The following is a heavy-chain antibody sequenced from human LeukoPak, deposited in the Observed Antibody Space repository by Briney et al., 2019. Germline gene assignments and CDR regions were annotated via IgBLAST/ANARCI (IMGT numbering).Heavy chain of an antibody. J-gene: IGHJ4*02. CDR3: ARGPLLRYFSRRPYDY. CDR2: ISAYNGNT. Sequence: ASVKVSCKASGYTFTSYGISWVRQAPGQGLEWMGWISAYNGNTNYAQKLQGRVTMTTDTSTSTAYMELRSLRSDDTAVYYCARGPLLRYFSRRPYDYWGQGTLVTVSS. D-gene: IGHD3-9*01. CDR1: GYTFTSYG. V-gene: IGHV1-18*01.